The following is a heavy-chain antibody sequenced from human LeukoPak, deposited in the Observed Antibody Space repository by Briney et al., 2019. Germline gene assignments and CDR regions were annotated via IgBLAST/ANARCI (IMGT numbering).Heavy chain of an antibody. CDR3: ARQWLRFNYFDY. Sequence: ASVKVSCKASGGTFSSYAISWVRQAPGQGLEWMGGIIPIFGTANYAQKFQGRVTITADESTSTAYMELSSLRSEDTAVYYCARQWLRFNYFDYWGQGTLVTVSS. D-gene: IGHD5-12*01. J-gene: IGHJ4*02. CDR1: GGTFSSYA. CDR2: IIPIFGTA. V-gene: IGHV1-69*13.